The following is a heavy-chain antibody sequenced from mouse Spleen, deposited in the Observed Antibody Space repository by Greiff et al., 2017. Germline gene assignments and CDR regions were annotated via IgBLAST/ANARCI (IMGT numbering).Heavy chain of an antibody. J-gene: IGHJ3*01. CDR3: ARSGGYTWFAY. CDR1: GFTFSDYG. CDR2: ISSGSSTI. V-gene: IGHV5-17*01. Sequence: EVMLVESGGGLVKPGGSLKLSCAASGFTFSDYGMHWVRQAPEKGLEWVAYISSGSSTIYYADTVKGRFTISRDNAKNTLFLQMTSLRSEDTAMYYCARSGGYTWFAYWGQGTLVTVSA. D-gene: IGHD1-1*02.